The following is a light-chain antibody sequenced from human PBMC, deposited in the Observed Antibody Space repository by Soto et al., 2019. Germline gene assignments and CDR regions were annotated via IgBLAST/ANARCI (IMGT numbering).Light chain of an antibody. V-gene: IGKV3-11*01. CDR3: QQRSSWPIT. CDR1: QSVSSY. Sequence: EIVLTQSPATLSLSPGERAILSCRASQSVSSYLAWYQQRPGQAPRLLIYDTSDRATGIPARFSGSGSGTDFTLTISSLEPEDFAVYYCQQRSSWPITFGQGTRLEIK. J-gene: IGKJ5*01. CDR2: DTS.